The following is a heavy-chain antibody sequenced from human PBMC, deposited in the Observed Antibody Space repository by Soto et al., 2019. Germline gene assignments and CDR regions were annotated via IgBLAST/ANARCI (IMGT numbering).Heavy chain of an antibody. CDR2: IEEDGSAS. Sequence: GSLRVSCVAAEFGISPDWMSWVRQAIGKGMEWVANIEEDGSASRYMYSARNRFLISRDNSKNSLYLQMTNLRAEDTAIYYCVSDGDVCSGSDCFRHFKHWGRGTRVTVSS. D-gene: IGHD5-12*01. J-gene: IGHJ1*01. CDR3: VSDGDVCSGSDCFRHFKH. CDR1: EFGISPDW. V-gene: IGHV3-7*03.